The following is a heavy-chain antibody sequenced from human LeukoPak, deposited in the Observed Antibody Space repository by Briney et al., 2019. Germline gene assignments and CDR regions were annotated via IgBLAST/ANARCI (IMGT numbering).Heavy chain of an antibody. CDR1: GXTFSDYS. V-gene: IGHV3-21*01. J-gene: IGHJ4*02. Sequence: KTGGSLRLSCAASGXTFSDYSMNWVRQAPGMGLEWVSSISSRRTYISYADSVKGRFTISRDNAKNSLYLEMNSLRAEDTAVYYCVRDRSGSYPYYFDFWGQGTLVTASS. D-gene: IGHD1-26*01. CDR2: ISSRRTYI. CDR3: VRDRSGSYPYYFDF.